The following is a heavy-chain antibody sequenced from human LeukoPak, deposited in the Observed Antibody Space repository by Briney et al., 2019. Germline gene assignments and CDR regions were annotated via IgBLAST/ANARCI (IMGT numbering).Heavy chain of an antibody. CDR1: GYTFTSYY. Sequence: ASVKVSCKASGYTFTSYYMHWVRQAPGQGLEWMGIINPSGGSTSYAQKFQGRVTMTRDTSTSTVYMELSSLRSEDTAVYYCARGGPGSYYINLNWFDPWGQGTLVTVSS. V-gene: IGHV1-46*01. D-gene: IGHD3-10*01. CDR3: ARGGPGSYYINLNWFDP. CDR2: INPSGGST. J-gene: IGHJ5*02.